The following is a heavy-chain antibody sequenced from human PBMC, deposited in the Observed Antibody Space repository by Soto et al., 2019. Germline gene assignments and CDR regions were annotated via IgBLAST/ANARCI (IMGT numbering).Heavy chain of an antibody. CDR1: GFTFSSYW. J-gene: IGHJ4*02. D-gene: IGHD1-26*01. CDR3: ARGDLGGSYADFDY. CDR2: IKQDGSEK. V-gene: IGHV3-7*01. Sequence: EVQLVESGGGLVKPGGSLRLSCAASGFTFSSYWMSWVRQAPGKGLEWVANIKQDGSEKYYVDSVKGRFTISRDNAKNSLYLQMNSLRAEDTAVYYCARGDLGGSYADFDYWGQGTLVTVSS.